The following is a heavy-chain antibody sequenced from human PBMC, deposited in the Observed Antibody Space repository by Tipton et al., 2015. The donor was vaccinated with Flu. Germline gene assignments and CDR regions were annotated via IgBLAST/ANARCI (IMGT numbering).Heavy chain of an antibody. CDR2: IYYSGST. CDR3: ARAPGDYYGSGTYFDY. J-gene: IGHJ4*02. D-gene: IGHD3-10*01. V-gene: IGHV4-31*01. Sequence: LRLSCTVSGGSISSGGYYWSWFRQHPGKGLEWIGYIYYSGSTYYNPSLKSLVTISVDTSKNQFSLKLSSVTAADTAVYYCARAPGDYYGSGTYFDYWGQGTLVTVSS. CDR1: GGSISSGGYY.